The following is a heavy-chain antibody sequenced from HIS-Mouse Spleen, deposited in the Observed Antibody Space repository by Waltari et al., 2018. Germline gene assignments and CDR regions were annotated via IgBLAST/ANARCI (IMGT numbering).Heavy chain of an antibody. CDR1: GGSFSGYY. CDR3: AKGNWAFDY. V-gene: IGHV3-23*01. CDR2: ISGSGGST. D-gene: IGHD7-27*01. J-gene: IGHJ4*02. Sequence: VQLQQWGAGLLKPSETLSLTCAVYGGSFSGYYWSWIRQPPGKGLEWVSAISGSGGSTYYADSVKGRFTISRDNSKNTLYLQMNSLRAEDTAVYYCAKGNWAFDYWGQGTLVTVSS.